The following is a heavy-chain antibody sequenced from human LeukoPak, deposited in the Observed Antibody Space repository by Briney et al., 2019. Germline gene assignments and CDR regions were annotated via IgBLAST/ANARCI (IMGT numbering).Heavy chain of an antibody. Sequence: PGGSLRLSCAASGFTFSSYGMHWVRQAPGKGLEWVAVISYDGSNKYYADSVKGRFTISRDNAKNSLYLQMNSLRAEDTAVYYCAREPSSSWNNDAFDIWGQGTMVTASS. CDR2: ISYDGSNK. CDR3: AREPSSSWNNDAFDI. V-gene: IGHV3-30*03. J-gene: IGHJ3*02. D-gene: IGHD6-13*01. CDR1: GFTFSSYG.